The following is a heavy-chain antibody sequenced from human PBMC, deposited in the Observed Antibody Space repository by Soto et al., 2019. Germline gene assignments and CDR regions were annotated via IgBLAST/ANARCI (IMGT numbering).Heavy chain of an antibody. D-gene: IGHD3-22*01. CDR2: IYYTGNT. V-gene: IGHV4-30-4*01. Sequence: QVQLQESGPGLVKPSQTLSLTCTVSGASISGGDYYWTWIRQPPGKGLEWIGSIYYTGNTYSNPSLESRLSIAADPSSNQSALRLTSVTAPDTAIYSCARATDDSSTYYLDYWGQGNLVTVSS. J-gene: IGHJ4*02. CDR3: ARATDDSSTYYLDY. CDR1: GASISGGDYY.